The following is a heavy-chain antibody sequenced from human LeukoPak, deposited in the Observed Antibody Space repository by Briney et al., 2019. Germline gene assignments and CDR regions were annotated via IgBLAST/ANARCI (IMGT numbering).Heavy chain of an antibody. CDR2: ISAYNGNT. V-gene: IGHV1-18*01. CDR1: GYTFTSYG. D-gene: IGHD3-10*01. CDR3: ARDLILGDRSNYYYMDV. J-gene: IGHJ6*03. Sequence: ASVKVSCKASGYTFTSYGISWVRQAPGQGLEWMGWISAYNGNTNYAQKLQGRVTMTRDMSTSTAYMELSSLRSEDTAVYYCARDLILGDRSNYYYMDVWGKGTTVTVSS.